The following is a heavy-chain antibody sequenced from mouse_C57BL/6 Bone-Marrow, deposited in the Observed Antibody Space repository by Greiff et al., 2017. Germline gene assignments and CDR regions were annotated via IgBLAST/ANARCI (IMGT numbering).Heavy chain of an antibody. D-gene: IGHD1-1*01. CDR3: ARQGVGYGSSYGYYFDY. CDR2: ISNGGGST. V-gene: IGHV5-12*01. J-gene: IGHJ2*01. CDR1: GFTFSDYY. Sequence: DVKLVESGGGLVQPGGSLKLSCAASGFTFSDYYMYWVRQTPEKRLEWVAYISNGGGSTYYPDTVKGRFTISRDNAKNTLYLQLLRLKSVDTAMYYCARQGVGYGSSYGYYFDYWGQGTTLTVSS.